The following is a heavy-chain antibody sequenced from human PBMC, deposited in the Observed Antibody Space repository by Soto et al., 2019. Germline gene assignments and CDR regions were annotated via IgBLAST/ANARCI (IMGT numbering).Heavy chain of an antibody. CDR2: IYYSGST. J-gene: IGHJ5*02. V-gene: IGHV4-39*01. D-gene: IGHD3-10*01. CDR1: GGSISSSSYY. Sequence: LSLTCTVSGGSISSSSYYWGWIRQPPGKGLEWIGSIYYSGSTYYNPSLKSRVTISVDTSKNQFSLKLSSVTAADTAVYYCARHRPHGSGSYSWFDPWGQGTLVTVSS. CDR3: ARHRPHGSGSYSWFDP.